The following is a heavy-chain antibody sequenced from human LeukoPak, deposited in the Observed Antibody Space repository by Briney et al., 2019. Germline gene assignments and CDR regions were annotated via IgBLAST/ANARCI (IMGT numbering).Heavy chain of an antibody. D-gene: IGHD1-26*01. V-gene: IGHV3-48*04. CDR3: ARDRGGSYSAIDY. J-gene: IGHJ4*02. CDR1: GFTFSSYS. Sequence: GGSLRLSCAASGFTFSSYSMTWVRQAPGKGLERVSFISSSSSTIYYADSVKGRFTISRDNAKNALYLQMNSLRAEVTAVYYWARDRGGSYSAIDYWGQGTLVTVSS. CDR2: ISSSSSTI.